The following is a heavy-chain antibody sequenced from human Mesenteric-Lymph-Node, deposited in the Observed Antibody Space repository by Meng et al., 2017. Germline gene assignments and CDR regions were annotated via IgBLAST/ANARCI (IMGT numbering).Heavy chain of an antibody. CDR2: IYHSDST. CDR3: ASSDYYRSDY. V-gene: IGHV4-4*03. Sequence: QGHRKGRGPGLAKPLGPLSLSCASSGGSISSSNWWSWVRQPPGKGLEWIGEIYHSDSTNYNPSLKSRVTISVDKSKDQLSLKLNSVTAADTAVYYCASSDYYRSDYWGQGTLVTVSS. J-gene: IGHJ4*02. D-gene: IGHD3-22*01. CDR1: GGSISSSNW.